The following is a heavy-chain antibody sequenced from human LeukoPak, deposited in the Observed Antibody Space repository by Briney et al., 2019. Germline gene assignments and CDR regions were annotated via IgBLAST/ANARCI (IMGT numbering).Heavy chain of an antibody. D-gene: IGHD5-12*01. CDR1: GFTFSGNW. J-gene: IGHJ6*02. CDR2: LDSDASIT. V-gene: IGHV3-74*01. CDR3: ARVPGSSGYFYGMDV. Sequence: GGSLRLSCAASGFTFSGNWMHWVRQAPGKGLVWVSRLDSDASITNYADSVKGRFTISSDNAKNTLYLQMNSLTAEDTAVYYCARVPGSSGYFYGMDVWGQGTTVTVSS.